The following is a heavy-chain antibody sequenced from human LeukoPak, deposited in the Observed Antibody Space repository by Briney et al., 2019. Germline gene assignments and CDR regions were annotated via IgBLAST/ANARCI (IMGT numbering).Heavy chain of an antibody. CDR3: AKDPMYCSGGSCHGDY. Sequence: PGGSLRLSCTASGFTFSSYAMTWVRQAPGKGLKWVSAISGSGGSTYYADSVKGRFTISRDNSKNTLYLQMNSLRAEDTAVYYCAKDPMYCSGGSCHGDYWGQGTLVTVSS. CDR1: GFTFSSYA. V-gene: IGHV3-23*01. D-gene: IGHD2-15*01. J-gene: IGHJ4*02. CDR2: ISGSGGST.